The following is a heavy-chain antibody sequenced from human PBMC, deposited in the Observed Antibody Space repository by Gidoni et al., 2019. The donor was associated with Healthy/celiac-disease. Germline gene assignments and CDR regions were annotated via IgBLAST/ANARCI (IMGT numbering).Heavy chain of an antibody. CDR3: AKGGDRGYSYGRLYYFDY. CDR1: GFTFRSSA. V-gene: IGHV3-23*01. CDR2: ISGSGGST. Sequence: EVQLLESGGGLVQPGGSLRLSCAASGFTFRSSAMSWVRQAPGKGLEWVSAISGSGGSTYYADSVKGRFTISRDNSKNTLYLQMNSLRAEDTAVYYCAKGGDRGYSYGRLYYFDYWGQGTLVTVSS. D-gene: IGHD5-18*01. J-gene: IGHJ4*02.